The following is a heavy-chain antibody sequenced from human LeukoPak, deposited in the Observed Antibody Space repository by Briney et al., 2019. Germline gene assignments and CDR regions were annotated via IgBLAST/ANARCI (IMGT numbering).Heavy chain of an antibody. CDR1: GYTFTSYD. V-gene: IGHV1-8*03. Sequence: ASVKVSCKASGYTFTSYDINWVRQATGQGLEWMGWMNPNSGNTGYAQKFQGRVTITRNTSISTAYMELSSLRSEDTAVYYCARGPGYSSSWRAGYYYYFYMDVWGKGTTVTVSS. J-gene: IGHJ6*03. CDR3: ARGPGYSSSWRAGYYYYFYMDV. CDR2: MNPNSGNT. D-gene: IGHD6-13*01.